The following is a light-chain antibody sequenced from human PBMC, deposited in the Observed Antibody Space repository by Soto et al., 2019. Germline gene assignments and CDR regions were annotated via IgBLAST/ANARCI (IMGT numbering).Light chain of an antibody. Sequence: DIRMTQSPSSLSASVGDRVTITCQASQDISNYLNWYQPKPGKAPKLLIYDASNLETGVPSRFSGSGSGTDFTFTISSLQPEDIATYYCQQYDNLPYTFGQGTKLEIK. J-gene: IGKJ2*01. V-gene: IGKV1-33*01. CDR1: QDISNY. CDR2: DAS. CDR3: QQYDNLPYT.